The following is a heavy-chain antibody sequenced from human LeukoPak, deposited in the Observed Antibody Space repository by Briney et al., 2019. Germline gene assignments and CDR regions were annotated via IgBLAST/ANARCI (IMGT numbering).Heavy chain of an antibody. D-gene: IGHD1-26*01. J-gene: IGHJ6*03. Sequence: SETLSLTCSVSGYSISSGYYWTFIRQPPGKGLEWIGGIYHTGHTFYNPSLKSRVTISVDTSKNQFSLKLSSVTAADTAVYYCARASGSFNYYYYYMDVWGKGTTVTISS. CDR2: IYHTGHT. CDR1: GYSISSGYY. CDR3: ARASGSFNYYYYYMDV. V-gene: IGHV4-38-2*02.